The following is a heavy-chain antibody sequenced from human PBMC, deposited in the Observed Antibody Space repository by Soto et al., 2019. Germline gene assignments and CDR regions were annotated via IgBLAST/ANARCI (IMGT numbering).Heavy chain of an antibody. Sequence: QVHLVQSGAEVKKPGASVKVSCKGSGYGFTTYGITWVRQAPGQGLEWMGWTRAHNGNTNYAQKLQGRVTVTRDTSTSTAYMELRSLRSDDTAVYYCARGRYGDYWGQGALVTVSS. CDR2: TRAHNGNT. J-gene: IGHJ4*02. D-gene: IGHD1-1*01. CDR3: ARGRYGDY. V-gene: IGHV1-18*01. CDR1: GYGFTTYG.